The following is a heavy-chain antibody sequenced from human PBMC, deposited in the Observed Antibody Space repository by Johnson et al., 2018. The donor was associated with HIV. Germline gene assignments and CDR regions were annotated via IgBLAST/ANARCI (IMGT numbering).Heavy chain of an antibody. D-gene: IGHD7-27*01. CDR2: IRNKANSYTT. J-gene: IGHJ3*02. V-gene: IGHV3-72*01. Sequence: VQLVESGGGLVLPGGSLRLSCAVSGFTFTDHYMDWVRQAPGKGLEWVGRIRNKANSYTTEYAASVKGRFTILRDDSKYSLYLQMNSLKTEDTAVYYCARGGEKGACDIWGQGTMVTFSS. CDR3: ARGGEKGACDI. CDR1: GFTFTDHY.